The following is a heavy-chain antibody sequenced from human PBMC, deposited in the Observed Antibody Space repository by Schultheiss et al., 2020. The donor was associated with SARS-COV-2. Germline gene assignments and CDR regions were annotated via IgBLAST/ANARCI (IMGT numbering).Heavy chain of an antibody. J-gene: IGHJ4*02. D-gene: IGHD2-21*02. CDR2: INQDGSEK. V-gene: IGHV3-7*04. Sequence: GGSLRLSCAASGFTFSSYWMGWVRQAPGKGLEWVAKINQDGSEKHFVGSVKGRFTISRDNTKNSLYLQMTSLRVEDMAVYYCARGGGYKFGDEFDYWGQGTLVTVSS. CDR1: GFTFSSYW. CDR3: ARGGGYKFGDEFDY.